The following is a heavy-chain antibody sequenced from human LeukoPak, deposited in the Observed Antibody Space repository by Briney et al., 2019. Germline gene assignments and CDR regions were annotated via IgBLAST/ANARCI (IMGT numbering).Heavy chain of an antibody. CDR3: ARELRYFDWSFDY. V-gene: IGHV3-11*04. J-gene: IGHJ4*02. Sequence: PGGSLRLSCAASGFTFSDYYMSWIRQAPGKGLEWVSYISSSGSTIYYADSVKGRFTISRDNAKNSLYLQMNSLRAEDTAVYYCARELRYFDWSFDYWGQGTLVTVSS. CDR1: GFTFSDYY. CDR2: ISSSGSTI. D-gene: IGHD3-9*01.